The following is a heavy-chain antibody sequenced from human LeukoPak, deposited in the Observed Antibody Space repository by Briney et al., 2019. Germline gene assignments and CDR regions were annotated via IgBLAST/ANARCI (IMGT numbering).Heavy chain of an antibody. CDR3: ARTLRGDFWSGYYFDY. V-gene: IGHV1-2*02. J-gene: IGHJ4*02. CDR2: INPNSGGT. D-gene: IGHD3-3*01. CDR1: GYTFTGYY. Sequence: ASVKVSCKASGYTFTGYYMHWVRQAPGQGLEWMGWINPNSGGTNYAQKFQGRVNMTRDTSISTAYMVLSRLRCDDTAVYYCARTLRGDFWSGYYFDYWGQGTLVTVSS.